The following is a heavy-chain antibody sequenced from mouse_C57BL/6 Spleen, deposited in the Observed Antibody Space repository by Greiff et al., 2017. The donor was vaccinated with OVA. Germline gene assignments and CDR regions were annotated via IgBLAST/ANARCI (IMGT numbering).Heavy chain of an antibody. D-gene: IGHD2-1*01. V-gene: IGHV1-69*01. CDR1: GYTFTSYW. Sequence: QVQLQQPGAELVMPGASVKLSCKASGYTFTSYWMHWVKQRPGQGLEWIGEIDPSDSYTNYNQKFKGKSTLTVDKSSSTAYMQLSSLTSEDSADYYCTRSEGNYYFDYWGQGTTLTVSS. J-gene: IGHJ2*01. CDR2: IDPSDSYT. CDR3: TRSEGNYYFDY.